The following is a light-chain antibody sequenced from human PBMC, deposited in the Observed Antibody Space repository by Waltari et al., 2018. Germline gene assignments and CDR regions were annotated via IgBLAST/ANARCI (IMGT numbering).Light chain of an antibody. V-gene: IGKV3-20*01. CDR3: QKYGTLPAT. Sequence: EIVLTQSPGTLSLYSGASATLSCTASQSVRRTLAWYQQKPGQAPRLLIYDASTRATGIPDRFSGSGSGTDFSLTISRLEPEDFAVYYCQKYGTLPATFGQGTKVEIK. CDR1: QSVRRT. CDR2: DAS. J-gene: IGKJ1*01.